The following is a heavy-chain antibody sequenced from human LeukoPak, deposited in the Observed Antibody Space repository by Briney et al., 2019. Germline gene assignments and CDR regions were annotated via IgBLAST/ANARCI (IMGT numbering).Heavy chain of an antibody. Sequence: SETLSLTCTVSGGSISSYYWSWIRKPPGKGLEWIGYIYYSGSTNYNPSLKSRVTISVDTSKNQFSLKLSSVTAADTAVYYCAREDYYDSSGTQGFDYWGQGTLVTVSS. CDR3: AREDYYDSSGTQGFDY. D-gene: IGHD3-22*01. CDR1: GGSISSYY. J-gene: IGHJ4*02. V-gene: IGHV4-59*01. CDR2: IYYSGST.